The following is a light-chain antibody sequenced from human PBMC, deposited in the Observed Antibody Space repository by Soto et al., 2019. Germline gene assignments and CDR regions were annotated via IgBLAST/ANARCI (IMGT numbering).Light chain of an antibody. CDR1: QSVGKN. J-gene: IGKJ1*01. Sequence: EIVMTQSPAALFVSLGERVTLSCRASQSVGKNLAWYQQRPGQGPRLLIFAAADRATDIPVRFSGSGSGTDFTLTISSLQSEDSAIYYCQQYNNWPPWTCCRGTKVDIK. CDR2: AAA. CDR3: QQYNNWPPWT. V-gene: IGKV3-15*01.